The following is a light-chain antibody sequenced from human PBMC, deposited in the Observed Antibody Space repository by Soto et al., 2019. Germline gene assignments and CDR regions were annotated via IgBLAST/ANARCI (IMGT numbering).Light chain of an antibody. J-gene: IGKJ2*01. V-gene: IGKV1-9*01. CDR1: QGINKF. CDR3: QQLTNFRFT. CDR2: GAS. Sequence: DIQMTQSPSTLSGSVGDRVTITCRASQGINKFLAWYQQKPGKAPQLLIYGASTLQSGVPSRFSGSGSGTDFTLTISSLQPEDFSTYYCQQLTNFRFTFGQGTKLDIK.